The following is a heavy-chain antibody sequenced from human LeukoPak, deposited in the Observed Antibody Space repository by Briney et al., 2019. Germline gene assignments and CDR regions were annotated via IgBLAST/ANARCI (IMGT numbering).Heavy chain of an antibody. Sequence: GASVKVSCKASGYTFTGYYMHWVRQAPGQGLEWMGWINPNSGGTNYAQKFQGRVAMTRDTSISTAYMELSRLRSDDTAVYYCAREKHDILTGYCFDYWGQGTLVTVSS. CDR3: AREKHDILTGYCFDY. CDR1: GYTFTGYY. D-gene: IGHD3-9*01. V-gene: IGHV1-2*02. CDR2: INPNSGGT. J-gene: IGHJ4*02.